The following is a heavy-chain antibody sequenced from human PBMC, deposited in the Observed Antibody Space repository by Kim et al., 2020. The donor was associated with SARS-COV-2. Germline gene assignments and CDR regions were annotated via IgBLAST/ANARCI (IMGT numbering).Heavy chain of an antibody. CDR3: ARADYSSGWSENFDY. D-gene: IGHD6-19*01. Sequence: GGSLRLSCAASGFTFSDYSFHWVRQAPGKGLEWVAVISYDGSNKYYADSVKGRFTFSRDNSKNTLSLQMNSLRADDTAVYFCARADYSSGWSENFDYWGQGTLVTVSS. J-gene: IGHJ4*02. CDR1: GFTFSDYS. V-gene: IGHV3-30*03. CDR2: ISYDGSNK.